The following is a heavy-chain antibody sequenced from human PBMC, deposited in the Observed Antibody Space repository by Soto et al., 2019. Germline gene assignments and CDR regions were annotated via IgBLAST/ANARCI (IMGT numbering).Heavy chain of an antibody. CDR2: ISAYNGNT. D-gene: IGHD3-22*01. Sequence: GASVKVSCKASGGTFSSYAISWVRQAPGQGLEWMGWISAYNGNTNYAQKLQGRVTMTTDTSTSTAYMELRSLRSDDTAVYYCARDPHLRGYYDISGYYSVYYYGMDVWGQGTAVTVSS. CDR1: GGTFSSYA. CDR3: ARDPHLRGYYDISGYYSVYYYGMDV. J-gene: IGHJ6*02. V-gene: IGHV1-18*01.